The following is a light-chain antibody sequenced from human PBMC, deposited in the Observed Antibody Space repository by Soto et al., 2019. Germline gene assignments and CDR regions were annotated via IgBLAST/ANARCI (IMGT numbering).Light chain of an antibody. Sequence: EIVMTQSPATLSVSPGERATLSCRASQSVSSNLAWYQQKPGQAPRLLIYGASTRATGIPARISGSGSGTEFTLTISSLQSEDFAIYYCQQYDEWPPSYTFG. J-gene: IGKJ2*01. CDR3: QQYDEWPPSYT. CDR1: QSVSSN. V-gene: IGKV3-15*01. CDR2: GAS.